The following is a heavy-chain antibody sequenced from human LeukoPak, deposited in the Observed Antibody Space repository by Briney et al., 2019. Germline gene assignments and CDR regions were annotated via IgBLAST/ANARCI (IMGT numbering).Heavy chain of an antibody. CDR3: AGYSSYVGAFDI. Sequence: SETLSLTCTVSGGSISSYYWSWIRQPPGKGLEWIGYIYYSGSTNYNPSLESRVTISVDTSKNQFSLKLSSVTAADTAVYYCAGYSSYVGAFDIWGQGTMVTVS. J-gene: IGHJ3*02. CDR1: GGSISSYY. D-gene: IGHD6-19*01. V-gene: IGHV4-59*01. CDR2: IYYSGST.